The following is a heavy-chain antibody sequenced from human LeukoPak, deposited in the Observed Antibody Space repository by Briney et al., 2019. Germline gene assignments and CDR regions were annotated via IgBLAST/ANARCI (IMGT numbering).Heavy chain of an antibody. CDR3: TRLNSSGFWL. V-gene: IGHV3-73*01. D-gene: IGHD6-19*01. Sequence: GGSLRLSCAASGFTFSGSAMHWVRQASGKGLEWVGRIRSKANSYATAYAASVKGRFTISRDDSKNTAYLQMNSLKTGDTAVYYCTRLNSSGFWLWGQGTLVTVSS. J-gene: IGHJ4*02. CDR1: GFTFSGSA. CDR2: IRSKANSYAT.